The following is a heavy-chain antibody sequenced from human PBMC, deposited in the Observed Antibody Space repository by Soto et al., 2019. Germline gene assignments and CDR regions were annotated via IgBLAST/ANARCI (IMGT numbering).Heavy chain of an antibody. Sequence: SGTLSLTCTVCGGSISSSSYYWGWIRQPPGKGLEWIGSIYYSGSTYYNPSLKSRVTISVDTSKNQFSLKLSSVTAADTAVYYCATPGYCSGGSCLNNWFDPWGQGTLVTVSS. CDR2: IYYSGST. J-gene: IGHJ5*02. D-gene: IGHD2-15*01. CDR3: ATPGYCSGGSCLNNWFDP. CDR1: GGSISSSSYY. V-gene: IGHV4-39*01.